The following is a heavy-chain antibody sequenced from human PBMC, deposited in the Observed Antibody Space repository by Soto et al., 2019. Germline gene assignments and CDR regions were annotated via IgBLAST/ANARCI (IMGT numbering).Heavy chain of an antibody. CDR2: IWYDGSEE. D-gene: IGHD3-3*01. J-gene: IGHJ3*02. V-gene: IGHV3-33*03. Sequence: QAQLVESGGGVVQPGMSLRLSCAASGFSFKTYGMHWVRQAPGKGLEWVAVIWYDGSEEYYADSVKGRFIISRDNSKNMLYLQLNSLIAEDTAVYYCVKDWSDALDIWGQGTLVTVSS. CDR3: VKDWSDALDI. CDR1: GFSFKTYG.